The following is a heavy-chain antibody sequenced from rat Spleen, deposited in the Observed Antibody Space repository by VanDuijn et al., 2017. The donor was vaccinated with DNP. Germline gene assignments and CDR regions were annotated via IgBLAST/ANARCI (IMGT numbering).Heavy chain of an antibody. D-gene: IGHD3-1*01. V-gene: IGHV5-25*01. CDR1: GFTFSNYD. J-gene: IGHJ2*01. CDR2: ISPSGGST. Sequence: EVQLVESGGGLVQPGRSLKLSCAASGFTFSNYDMAWVRQAPTKGLEWVASISPSGGSTYYRDSVKGRFTFSRDNAKSSLYLQMDSLRSEDTASYYCARPLYEGYFDYWGQGVMVTVSS. CDR3: ARPLYEGYFDY.